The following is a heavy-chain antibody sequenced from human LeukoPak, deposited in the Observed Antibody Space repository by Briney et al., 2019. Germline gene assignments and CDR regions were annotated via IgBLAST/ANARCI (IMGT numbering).Heavy chain of an antibody. D-gene: IGHD3-3*01. J-gene: IGHJ6*02. V-gene: IGHV3-30-3*01. CDR2: ISYDGSNK. Sequence: GGSLRLSCAASGFTFSSYAMHWVRQAPGKGLEWVAVISYDGSNKYYADSVKGRFTISRDNSKNTLYLQMNSLRAEDTAVYYCARDLASIFGVSYGMDVWGQGTTVTVSS. CDR3: ARDLASIFGVSYGMDV. CDR1: GFTFSSYA.